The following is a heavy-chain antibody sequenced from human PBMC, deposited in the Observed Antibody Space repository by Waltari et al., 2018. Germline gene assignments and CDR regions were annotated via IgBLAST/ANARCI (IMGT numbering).Heavy chain of an antibody. D-gene: IGHD6-6*01. V-gene: IGHV4-59*11. J-gene: IGHJ4*02. CDR3: ARNGAARPIFYFDY. CDR1: GGSISSHY. CDR2: IYYSGGT. Sequence: QVQLQESGPGLVKPSETLSLTCTVSGGSISSHYWSWIRQPPGKGLEWIGFIYYSGGTNYTPSLKSRVTISVDTSKNQFSLKLSSVTAADTAVYYCARNGAARPIFYFDYWGQGTLVTVSS.